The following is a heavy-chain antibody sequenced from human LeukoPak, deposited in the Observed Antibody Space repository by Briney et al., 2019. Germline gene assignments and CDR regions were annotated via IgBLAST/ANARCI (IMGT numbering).Heavy chain of an antibody. V-gene: IGHV3-53*04. CDR2: IYSGGST. J-gene: IGHJ4*02. D-gene: IGHD4-17*01. CDR1: GFTVSSNY. Sequence: GGSLRLSCAASGFTVSSNYMSWVRQAPGKGLEWVSVIYSGGSTYYADSVKGRFTISGHNSKNTLYLQMNSLRAEDTAVYYCARDRGDYGFDYWGQGTLVTVSS. CDR3: ARDRGDYGFDY.